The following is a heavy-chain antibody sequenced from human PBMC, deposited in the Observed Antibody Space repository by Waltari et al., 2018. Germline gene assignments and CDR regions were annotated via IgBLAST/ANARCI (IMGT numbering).Heavy chain of an antibody. J-gene: IGHJ4*02. V-gene: IGHV3-23*01. CDR3: AKDQRGNYDSSPGGY. Sequence: EVQLLESGGGLVQPGGSLRLSCSASGFTFSSYAMRWVRPAPGKGLEWVSAISGSGGSTYYADAVKGRFTISRDNSKNTLYLQMNSLRAEDTAVYYCAKDQRGNYDSSPGGYWGQGTLVTVSS. CDR1: GFTFSSYA. D-gene: IGHD3-22*01. CDR2: ISGSGGST.